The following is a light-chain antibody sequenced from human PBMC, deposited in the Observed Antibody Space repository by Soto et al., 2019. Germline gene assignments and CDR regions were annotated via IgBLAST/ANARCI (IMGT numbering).Light chain of an antibody. CDR3: QQYNTVGIT. Sequence: DIQMTQSPSTLSASVGDRVTLTCRASQSVSDWLVWYQQKPGKAPKLLIYDASTLETGVPSRFSGSGSQTEFTLTITSLQPDDFATYFCQQYNTVGITFGPGTTVDV. V-gene: IGKV1-5*01. CDR2: DAS. J-gene: IGKJ3*01. CDR1: QSVSDW.